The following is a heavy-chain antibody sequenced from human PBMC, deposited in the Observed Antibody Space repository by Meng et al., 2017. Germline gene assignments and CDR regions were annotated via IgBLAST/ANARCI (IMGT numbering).Heavy chain of an antibody. CDR1: GYTFTDYY. D-gene: IGHD6-19*01. J-gene: IGHJ5*02. CDR3: ARRVAVAGNTSRVRWFDP. CDR2: INPHSGGT. Sequence: GQLGQSGAEGKKPGASVKVSCKASGYTFTDYYLHWVRQAPGQGLEWMGWINPHSGGTYFAQNFQGRVTLTSDTSISTAYMELSRLRSDDTAMYYCARRVAVAGNTSRVRWFDPWGQGTLVTVSS. V-gene: IGHV1-2*02.